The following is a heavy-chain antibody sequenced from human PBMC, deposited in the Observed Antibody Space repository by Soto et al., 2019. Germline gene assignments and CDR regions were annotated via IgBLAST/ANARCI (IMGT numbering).Heavy chain of an antibody. D-gene: IGHD3-3*01. J-gene: IGHJ6*02. Sequence: EVQLLESGGGLVQPGGSLRLSCAASGFTFSSYAMSWVRQAPGKGLEWVSAISGSGGSAYYADSVKGRFTISRDNSKNTLYLQMNSLRAEDTAVYYCAGALGIFGVVHYYYYCMDVWGQGTTVTVSS. CDR3: AGALGIFGVVHYYYYCMDV. CDR2: ISGSGGSA. V-gene: IGHV3-23*01. CDR1: GFTFSSYA.